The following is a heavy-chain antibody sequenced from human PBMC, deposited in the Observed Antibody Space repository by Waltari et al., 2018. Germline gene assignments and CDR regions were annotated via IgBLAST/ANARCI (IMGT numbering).Heavy chain of an antibody. CDR3: ARDLNYGIDY. CDR2: ISSSSSYI. D-gene: IGHD4-17*01. CDR1: GFTFSSYS. V-gene: IGHV3-21*01. J-gene: IGHJ4*02. Sequence: EVQLVESGGGLVKPGGSLSLSCAASGFTFSSYSMNWVRQAPGKGLEWVSSISSSSSYIYYADSVKGRFTISRDNAKNSLYLQMNSLRAEDTAVYYCARDLNYGIDYWGQGTLVTVSS.